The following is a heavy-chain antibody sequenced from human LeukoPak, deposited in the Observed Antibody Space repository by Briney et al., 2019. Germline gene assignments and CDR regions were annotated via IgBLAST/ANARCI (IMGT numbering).Heavy chain of an antibody. Sequence: SETLSLTCTVSGGSISSGSYYWSWIRQPAGKGLEWIGRIYTSGSTNYNPSLKSRVTISVDTSKNQFSLKLSSVTAADTAVYYCARGIAVAGSGIWFDPWGQGTLVTVSS. CDR2: IYTSGST. J-gene: IGHJ5*02. D-gene: IGHD6-19*01. CDR1: GGSISSGSYY. V-gene: IGHV4-61*02. CDR3: ARGIAVAGSGIWFDP.